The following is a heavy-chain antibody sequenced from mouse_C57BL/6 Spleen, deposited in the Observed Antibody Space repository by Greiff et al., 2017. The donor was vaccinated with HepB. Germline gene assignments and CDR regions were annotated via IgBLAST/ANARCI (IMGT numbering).Heavy chain of an antibody. J-gene: IGHJ2*01. V-gene: IGHV1-9*01. Sequence: QVQLQQSGAELMKPGASVKLSCKATGYTFTGYWIEWVKQRPGHGLEWIGEILPGSGSTNYNEKFKGKATFTADTSSNTAYMQLSSLTTEDSAIYYCARHPIYYDYDAVYYFDYWGQGTTLTVSS. CDR2: ILPGSGST. CDR1: GYTFTGYW. CDR3: ARHPIYYDYDAVYYFDY. D-gene: IGHD2-4*01.